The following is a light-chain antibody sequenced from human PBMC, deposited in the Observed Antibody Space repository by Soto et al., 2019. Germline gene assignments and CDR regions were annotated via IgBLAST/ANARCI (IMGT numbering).Light chain of an antibody. CDR2: EVS. Sequence: QSALTQPPSASGSPGQSVTISCTGTSSDVGGYNYVSWYQQHPGKAPKLMIYEVSKRPSGVPDRFSGSKSGNTTSLTVSGLQAEEEADCYCSTYAGLSLWVFGTGTKVTVL. CDR1: SSDVGGYNY. J-gene: IGLJ1*01. CDR3: STYAGLSLWV. V-gene: IGLV2-8*01.